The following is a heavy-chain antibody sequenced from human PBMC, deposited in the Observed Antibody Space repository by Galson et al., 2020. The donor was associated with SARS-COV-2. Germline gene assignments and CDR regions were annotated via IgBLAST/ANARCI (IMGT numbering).Heavy chain of an antibody. J-gene: IGHJ6*02. CDR1: GFTFSSYW. V-gene: IGHV3-7*01. CDR3: ARDRVARILLTAEVYYYYGMDV. Sequence: GGSLRLSCAASGFTFSSYWMSWVRQAPGKGLEWVANIKQDGSEKYYVDSVKGRFTNSRDNAKNSLYLQMNSLRAEDTAVYYCARDRVARILLTAEVYYYYGMDVWGQGTTVTVSS. D-gene: IGHD2-15*01. CDR2: IKQDGSEK.